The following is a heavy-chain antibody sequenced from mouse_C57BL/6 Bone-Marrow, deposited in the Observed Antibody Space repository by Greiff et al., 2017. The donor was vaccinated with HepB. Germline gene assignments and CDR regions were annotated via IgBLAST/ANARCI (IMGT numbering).Heavy chain of an antibody. D-gene: IGHD1-1*01. CDR1: GYTFTSYW. Sequence: VKLQQPGAELVKPGASVKLSCKASGYTFTSYWMQWVKQRPGQGLEWIGEIDPSDSYTNYNQKFKGKATLTVDTSSSTAYMQLSSLTSEDSAVYYCALYYYGSSYTGWYFDVWGTGTTVTVSS. J-gene: IGHJ1*03. CDR2: IDPSDSYT. V-gene: IGHV1-50*01. CDR3: ALYYYGSSYTGWYFDV.